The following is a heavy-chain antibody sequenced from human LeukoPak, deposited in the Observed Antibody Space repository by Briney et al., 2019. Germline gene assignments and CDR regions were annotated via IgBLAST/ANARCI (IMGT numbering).Heavy chain of an antibody. CDR1: GFTFSRYS. CDR3: ARDNSAGRVYGSGSQYYFDY. J-gene: IGHJ4*02. Sequence: PGGSLRLSCAASGFTFSRYSMNWVRQAPGKGLEWVSSISSSSSYIYYADSVKGRFTISGDNAKNSLYLQMNSLRAEDTAVYYCARDNSAGRVYGSGSQYYFDYWGQGTLVTVSS. CDR2: ISSSSSYI. V-gene: IGHV3-21*01. D-gene: IGHD3-10*01.